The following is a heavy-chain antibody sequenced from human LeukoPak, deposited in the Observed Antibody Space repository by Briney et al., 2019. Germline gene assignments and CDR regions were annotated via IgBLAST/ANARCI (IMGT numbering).Heavy chain of an antibody. D-gene: IGHD3-10*01. J-gene: IGHJ6*04. CDR1: GFTFSNYW. V-gene: IGHV3-74*01. CDR2: IKTDGSNT. Sequence: RGSLRLSCAASGFTFSNYWMHWVRQAPGKGLVWVSRIKTDGSNTDYADSVRGRFTISRDNAKNTLYLQMSSLRVEDTAVYYCGRGPGGYFGLDVWGKGTTVTVSS. CDR3: GRGPGGYFGLDV.